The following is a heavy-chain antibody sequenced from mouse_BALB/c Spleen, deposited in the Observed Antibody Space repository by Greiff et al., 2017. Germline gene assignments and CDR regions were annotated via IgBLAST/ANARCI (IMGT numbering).Heavy chain of an antibody. V-gene: IGHV1-7*01. Sequence: QVQLQQSGAELAKPGASVKMSCKASGYTFTSYWMHWVKQRPGQGLEWIGYINPSTGYTEYNQKFKDKATLTADKSSSTAYMQLSSLTSEDSAVYYCARYGYDASFDYWGQGTTLTVSS. J-gene: IGHJ2*01. CDR1: GYTFTSYW. CDR3: ARYGYDASFDY. D-gene: IGHD2-2*01. CDR2: INPSTGYT.